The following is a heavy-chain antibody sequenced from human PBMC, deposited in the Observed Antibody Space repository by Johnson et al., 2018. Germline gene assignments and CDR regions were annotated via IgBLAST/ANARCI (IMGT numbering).Heavy chain of an antibody. Sequence: QVQLVQSGGGVVQPGRSLRLSCAASGFTFSSYGMHWVRQAPGKGLEWVAVIWYDGSNKYYADSVKGRFTISRDNSKNTLYLQMNSLGAEDTAVYYCARDLENGDTKYYYYGMDVWGQGTPVTVSS. D-gene: IGHD4-17*01. CDR1: GFTFSSYG. CDR2: IWYDGSNK. V-gene: IGHV3-33*01. J-gene: IGHJ6*02. CDR3: ARDLENGDTKYYYYGMDV.